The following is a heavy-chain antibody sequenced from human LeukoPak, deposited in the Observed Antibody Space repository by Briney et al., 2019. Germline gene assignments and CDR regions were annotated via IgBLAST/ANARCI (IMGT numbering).Heavy chain of an antibody. Sequence: GGSLRLACAASGFTFSLNEMNWVRQAPGKGLEWVSYINGPATNIFYADSVKGRFTISRDNAKNSLYLQMNSLRVEDTAVYYCATTLSGWSPPQTSYYSYYMDVWGKGTTVTISS. D-gene: IGHD6-19*01. V-gene: IGHV3-48*03. CDR2: INGPATNI. CDR3: ATTLSGWSPPQTSYYSYYMDV. CDR1: GFTFSLNE. J-gene: IGHJ6*03.